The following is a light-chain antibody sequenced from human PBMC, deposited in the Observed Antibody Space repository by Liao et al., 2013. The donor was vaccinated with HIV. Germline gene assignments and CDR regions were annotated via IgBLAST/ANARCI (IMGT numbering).Light chain of an antibody. CDR2: ENY. V-gene: IGLV3-1*01. J-gene: IGLJ1*01. CDR3: QVWDSFSTFV. Sequence: SYELTQPPSVSVSPGQTATITCSGASTNVCWYQVKPGQSPEVVIFENYKRPSGIPDRFSGSKSGNTATLTIRGTQATDEAEYYCQVWDSFSTFVFGSGTQVTVL. CDR1: STN.